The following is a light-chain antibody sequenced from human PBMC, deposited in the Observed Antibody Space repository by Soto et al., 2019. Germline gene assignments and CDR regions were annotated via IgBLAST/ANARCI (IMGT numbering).Light chain of an antibody. J-gene: IGKJ1*01. CDR3: QQYSSYWP. CDR1: QSISSY. V-gene: IGKV1-5*01. Sequence: DIQMTQSPSSLSASLGDRVTITCRASQSISSYLNWYQQKPGKAPKLLIYDASSLESGVPSRFSGSGSGTEFTLTISSLQSDDFATYYCQQYSSYWPFGQGTKVAI. CDR2: DAS.